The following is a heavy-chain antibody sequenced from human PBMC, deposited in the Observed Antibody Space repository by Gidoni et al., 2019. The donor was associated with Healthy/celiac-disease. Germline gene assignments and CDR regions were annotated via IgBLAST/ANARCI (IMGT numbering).Heavy chain of an antibody. Sequence: EVQLVESGGGWVQPGGSLRLSCAASGFTFSSYAMSWVRQGPGKGLEWVSAISGSGGSTYYADSLKGRFTISRDNSKNTLYLQMNSLRAEDTAVYYCAKDRVKRFLEWKLLGYYFDYWGQGTMVTVSS. CDR3: AKDRVKRFLEWKLLGYYFDY. V-gene: IGHV3-23*04. CDR2: ISGSGGST. CDR1: GFTFSSYA. J-gene: IGHJ4*02. D-gene: IGHD3-3*01.